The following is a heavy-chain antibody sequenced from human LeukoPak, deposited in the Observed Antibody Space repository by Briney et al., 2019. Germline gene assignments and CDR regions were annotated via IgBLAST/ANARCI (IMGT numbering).Heavy chain of an antibody. J-gene: IGHJ6*03. CDR1: GYTFTSYD. Sequence: SVKVSCKASGYTFTSYDTNWVRQATGQGLEWMGGIIPIFGTANYAQKFQGRVTITADESTSTAYMELSSLRSEDTAVYYCAGCSSTSSYYYYYMDVWGKGTTVTVSS. D-gene: IGHD2-2*01. CDR3: AGCSSTSSYYYYYMDV. CDR2: IIPIFGTA. V-gene: IGHV1-69*13.